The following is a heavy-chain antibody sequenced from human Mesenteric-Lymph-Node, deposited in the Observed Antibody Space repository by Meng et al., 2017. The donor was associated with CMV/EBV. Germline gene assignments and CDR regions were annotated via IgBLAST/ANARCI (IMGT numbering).Heavy chain of an antibody. V-gene: IGHV5-10-1*01. D-gene: IGHD3-10*01. CDR3: ARQGVRGVVDY. CDR2: IDPSDSYT. J-gene: IGHJ4*02. Sequence: TSWVRQMPGNGLEWMGRIDPSDSYTNNNPSFQGHVTISTDKSISTAYLQWSSLKASDTAMYYCARQGVRGVVDYWGQGMLVTVSS.